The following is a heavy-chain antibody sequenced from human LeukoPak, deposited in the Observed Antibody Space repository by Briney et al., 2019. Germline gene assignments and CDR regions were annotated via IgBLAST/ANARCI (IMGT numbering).Heavy chain of an antibody. CDR2: IGSSNTI. J-gene: IGHJ4*02. CDR1: GFTFSDYY. Sequence: GGSLRLSCAASGFTFSDYYMSWIRQAPGKGLEWPSYIGSSNTIYSADSVKGRFISSRDNTKNSLYLQMNSLRAEDTAIYYCARDLRIVSGSYLDYWGQGTLVTVSS. V-gene: IGHV3-69-1*02. D-gene: IGHD1-26*01. CDR3: ARDLRIVSGSYLDY.